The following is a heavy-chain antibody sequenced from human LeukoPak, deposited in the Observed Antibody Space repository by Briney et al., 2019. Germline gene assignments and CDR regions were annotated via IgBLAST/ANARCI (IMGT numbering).Heavy chain of an antibody. CDR3: ARSGGSYPKTMGFLRY. V-gene: IGHV1-8*03. CDR2: MNPNSGNT. CDR1: GYTFTDYY. Sequence: ASVNVSCKASGYTFTDYYMHWVRQATGQGLEWMGGMNPNSGNTGYAQKFQGRVTITRNTSISTAYMELSSLRSEDTAVYYCARSGGSYPKTMGFLRYWGQGTLVTVSS. J-gene: IGHJ4*02. D-gene: IGHD1-26*01.